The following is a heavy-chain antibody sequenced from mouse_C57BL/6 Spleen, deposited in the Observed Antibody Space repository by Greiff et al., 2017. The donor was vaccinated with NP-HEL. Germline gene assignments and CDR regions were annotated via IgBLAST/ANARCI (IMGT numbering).Heavy chain of an antibody. D-gene: IGHD2-1*01. CDR2: IYPGDGDT. CDR3: AIWPYGNYVYYFDY. J-gene: IGHJ2*01. Sequence: VQLQESGPELVKPGASVKISCKASGYAFSSSWMNWVKQRPGKGLEWIGRIYPGDGDTNYNGKFKGKATQTADKSTSTAYIQLSCLTSEDSSVYFCAIWPYGNYVYYFDYWGQGTTLTVSS. CDR1: GYAFSSSW. V-gene: IGHV1-82*01.